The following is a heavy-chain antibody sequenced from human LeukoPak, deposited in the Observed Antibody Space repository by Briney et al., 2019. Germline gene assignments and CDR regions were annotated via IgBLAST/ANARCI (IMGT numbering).Heavy chain of an antibody. D-gene: IGHD5-12*01. CDR3: ARMLRGGSEFDY. Sequence: SETLSLTCTVSGGSISSSSYYWGWVRQPPGKGLQWIGSIYNSGTTYYNPSLKSRVTISVDTSQNQFSLKLTSVSAADTAVYYCARMLRGGSEFDYWAQGTLVTVSP. V-gene: IGHV4-39*01. CDR2: IYNSGTT. CDR1: GGSISSSSYY. J-gene: IGHJ4*02.